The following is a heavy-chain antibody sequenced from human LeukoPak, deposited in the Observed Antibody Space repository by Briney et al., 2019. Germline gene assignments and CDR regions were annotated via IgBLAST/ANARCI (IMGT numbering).Heavy chain of an antibody. Sequence: GASVKVSCKASGYTFTSYGISWVRQAPGQGLEWMGWISAYNGNTNYAQKLQGRVTMTTDTSTSTAYMELRSLRSDDTAVYYCARDYSSGWYWARAFDIWGQGTMVTVSS. CDR3: ARDYSSGWYWARAFDI. V-gene: IGHV1-18*01. D-gene: IGHD6-19*01. CDR1: GYTFTSYG. CDR2: ISAYNGNT. J-gene: IGHJ3*02.